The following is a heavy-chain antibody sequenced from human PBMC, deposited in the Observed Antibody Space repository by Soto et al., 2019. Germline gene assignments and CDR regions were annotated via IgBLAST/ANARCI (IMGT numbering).Heavy chain of an antibody. CDR2: ISYDGSNK. D-gene: IGHD4-4*01. CDR3: AKTDSTCLGY. Sequence: GXSLRLSCAASGFTFSSYGLHWVRQAPGKGLEWVAVISYDGSNKYYADSVKGRFTISRDNSKNTLYLQMNSLRAEDTAVYYCAKTDSTCLGYWGQGTLVTVSS. V-gene: IGHV3-30*18. J-gene: IGHJ4*02. CDR1: GFTFSSYG.